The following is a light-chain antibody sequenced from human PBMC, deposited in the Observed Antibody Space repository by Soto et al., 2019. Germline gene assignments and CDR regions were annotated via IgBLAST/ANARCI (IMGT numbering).Light chain of an antibody. CDR2: RAS. CDR3: LQYNNWPYT. V-gene: IGKV3-15*01. Sequence: EIVMTQSPATLSVSPGGSATLSCRASQHVSSNFAWYRQKPGQAPTLLIYRASTRATGIPARFSGSGSGTEFTLTLSSLQSEDFAVYYCLQYNNWPYTFGQGTKLEIK. CDR1: QHVSSN. J-gene: IGKJ2*01.